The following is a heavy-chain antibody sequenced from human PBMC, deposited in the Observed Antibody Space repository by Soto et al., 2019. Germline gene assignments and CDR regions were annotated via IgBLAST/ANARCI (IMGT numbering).Heavy chain of an antibody. CDR3: ASTYYYDSSGYYSVPY. Sequence: GASVKVSCKASGGTFSSYATSWVRQAPGQGLEWMGGIIPIFGTANYAQKFQGRVTITADESTSTAYMELSSLRSEDTAVYYCASTYYYDSSGYYSVPYWGQGTLVTVSS. V-gene: IGHV1-69*13. D-gene: IGHD3-22*01. CDR2: IIPIFGTA. CDR1: GGTFSSYA. J-gene: IGHJ4*02.